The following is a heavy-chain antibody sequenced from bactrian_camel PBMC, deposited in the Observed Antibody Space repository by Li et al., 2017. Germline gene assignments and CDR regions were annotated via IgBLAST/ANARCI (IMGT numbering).Heavy chain of an antibody. Sequence: HVQLVESGGGSVQAGGTLRLSCTASGVTYGHYCMGWFRQVPGKNREVVAAIYTGSGRTFYAAAVEGRFSISQDSAKNTLYLQMNSLKPEDTAMYYCAVESPVYSDYVRTLSAEYNFWGQGTQVTVS. CDR3: AVESPVYSDYVRTLSAEYNF. CDR2: IYTGSGRT. V-gene: IGHV3S54*01. J-gene: IGHJ4*01. D-gene: IGHD4*01. CDR1: GVTYGHYC.